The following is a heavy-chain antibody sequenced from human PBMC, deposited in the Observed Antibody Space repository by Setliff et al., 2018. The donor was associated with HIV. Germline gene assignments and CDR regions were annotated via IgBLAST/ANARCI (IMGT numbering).Heavy chain of an antibody. J-gene: IGHJ1*01. Sequence: ASVKVSCQASGYTFTSYYMHWVRQAPGQGLEWMGIINPSSGSTTYAQKFQGRVTMTRDTSTSTVYMELSSLRSEDTAVYYCARDPAPSSTASYFRHWGQGTPVTSPQ. CDR2: INPSSGST. CDR3: ARDPAPSSTASYFRH. D-gene: IGHD6-6*01. CDR1: GYTFTSYY. V-gene: IGHV1-46*01.